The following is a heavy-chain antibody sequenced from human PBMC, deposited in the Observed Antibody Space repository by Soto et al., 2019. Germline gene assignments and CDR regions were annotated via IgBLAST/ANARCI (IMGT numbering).Heavy chain of an antibody. CDR1: GFTVSSNY. CDR2: IYSGGST. V-gene: IGHV3-53*01. Sequence: PWGSLRLSCAASGFTVSSNYMSWVRQAPGKGLEWVSVIYSGGSTYYADSVKGRFTISRDNSKNTLYLQMNSLRAEDTAVYYRARADSSGYYYGYFDYWGQGTLVTVSS. D-gene: IGHD3-22*01. CDR3: ARADSSGYYYGYFDY. J-gene: IGHJ4*02.